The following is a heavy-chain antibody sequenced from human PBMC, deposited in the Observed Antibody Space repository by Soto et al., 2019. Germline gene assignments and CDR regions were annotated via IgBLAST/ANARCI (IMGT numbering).Heavy chain of an antibody. Sequence: QLVESGGGLVQPGGSLRLSCAASGFTFSDYPMNWVRQAPGKGLEWVSSIRTISSAIYFADSVRGRFTISRDNARNSLYLQMTSLRHEDTAVYYCARETPAFDSWGQGTLVTVSS. D-gene: IGHD2-15*01. CDR3: ARETPAFDS. V-gene: IGHV3-48*02. CDR1: GFTFSDYP. CDR2: IRTISSAI. J-gene: IGHJ4*02.